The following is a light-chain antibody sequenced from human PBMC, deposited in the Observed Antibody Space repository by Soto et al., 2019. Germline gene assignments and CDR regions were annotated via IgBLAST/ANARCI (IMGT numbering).Light chain of an antibody. J-gene: IGKJ1*01. Sequence: EIVLTQSPATLSLSPGERATLSCRASQSVSSYLAWYQQTPGQAPRLLIYDASNRATGIPARFSGSGSGTDFTLTISSLEPEDFAVYYCQRPATFGQGTKVDIK. CDR2: DAS. CDR3: QRPAT. V-gene: IGKV3-11*01. CDR1: QSVSSY.